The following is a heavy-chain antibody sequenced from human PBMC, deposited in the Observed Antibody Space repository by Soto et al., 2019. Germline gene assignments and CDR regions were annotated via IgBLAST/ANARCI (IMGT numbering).Heavy chain of an antibody. CDR3: ARDTNSLDL. Sequence: PSETLSLTCVVSSYSISSGLFWAWIRQPPGKGLEWVGSIYHTGDTHYNPSLRSQVSMSVDTSKNHFSLRLTYLTAADTAVYFCARDTNSLDLWGQGILVTVSS. CDR1: SYSISSGLF. D-gene: IGHD2-8*01. CDR2: IYHTGDT. J-gene: IGHJ5*02. V-gene: IGHV4-38-2*02.